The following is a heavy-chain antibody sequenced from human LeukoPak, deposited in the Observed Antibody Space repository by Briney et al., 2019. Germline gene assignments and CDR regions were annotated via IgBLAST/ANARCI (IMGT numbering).Heavy chain of an antibody. CDR1: GGSISSGDYY. CDR3: ASYDFWSGYSIGYFDY. V-gene: IGHV4-30-4*08. Sequence: SSETLSLTCTVSGGSISSGDYYWSWIRQPPGKGLERIGYIYYSGSTYYNPSLKSRVTISVDTSKNQFSLKLSSVTAADTAVYYCASYDFWSGYSIGYFDYWGQGTLVTVSS. J-gene: IGHJ4*02. D-gene: IGHD3-3*01. CDR2: IYYSGST.